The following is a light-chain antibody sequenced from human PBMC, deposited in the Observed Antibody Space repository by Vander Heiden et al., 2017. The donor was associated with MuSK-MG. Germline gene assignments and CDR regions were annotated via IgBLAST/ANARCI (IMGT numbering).Light chain of an antibody. V-gene: IGLV3-21*04. CDR1: HIGGKS. Sequence: SYVLTQPPSVSVAPGETARITCGGSHIGGKSVHWSQPKPGQAPVVVIQHDTRRPSGFPERFSGSTSGATPTLTISRVDAGDEADYYCQVWDSDSDHPVFGAGTKVTAL. CDR2: HDT. CDR3: QVWDSDSDHPV. J-gene: IGLJ1*01.